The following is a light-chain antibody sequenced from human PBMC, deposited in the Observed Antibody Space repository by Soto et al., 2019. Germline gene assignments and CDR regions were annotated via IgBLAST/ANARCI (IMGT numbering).Light chain of an antibody. V-gene: IGLV2-14*01. CDR3: SSYTSISTLS. CDR2: EVS. Sequence: QSVLTKPASVSGSPGQSITISCTGTSSDFGGYNYVSWYQQHPGKAPKLMIYEVSNRPTGVSNRFSGSKSGNTASLTISGLQAEDEADYYCSSYTSISTLSFCVGTKVTVL. J-gene: IGLJ3*02. CDR1: SSDFGGYNY.